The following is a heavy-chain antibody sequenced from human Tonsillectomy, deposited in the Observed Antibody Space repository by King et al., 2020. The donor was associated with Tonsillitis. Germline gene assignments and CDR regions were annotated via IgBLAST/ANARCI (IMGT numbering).Heavy chain of an antibody. Sequence: VQLVESGGGVVQPGRSLRLSCAASGFTFSNYGMHWVRQAPGKGLEWVAVISYDGSNKYYAESVKGRFTISRDNSKNTLYLQMNSLRAEDTAVYYCAKARDIVVVVGATTLDYWGQGTLVTVSS. CDR1: GFTFSNYG. CDR2: ISYDGSNK. CDR3: AKARDIVVVVGATTLDY. D-gene: IGHD2-15*01. J-gene: IGHJ4*02. V-gene: IGHV3-30*18.